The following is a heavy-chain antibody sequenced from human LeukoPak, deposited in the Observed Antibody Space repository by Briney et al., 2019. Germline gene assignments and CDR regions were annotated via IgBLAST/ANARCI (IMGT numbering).Heavy chain of an antibody. Sequence: PLETLSLTCTVSGGSLSSYYWSWIRQPPGKGLEWIGYIYYSGSTHYNPSLKSRVTISVDTSKNQVSLKLRSVTAADTAVYYCARTTEGYAGGPGYSYYYYMDVWGKGTTVTISS. D-gene: IGHD5-12*01. V-gene: IGHV4-59*01. J-gene: IGHJ6*03. CDR3: ARTTEGYAGGPGYSYYYYMDV. CDR2: IYYSGST. CDR1: GGSLSSYY.